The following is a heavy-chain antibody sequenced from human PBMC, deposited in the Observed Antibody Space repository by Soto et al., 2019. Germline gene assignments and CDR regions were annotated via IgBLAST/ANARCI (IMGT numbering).Heavy chain of an antibody. D-gene: IGHD3-10*01. CDR1: GFTFSNYW. CDR3: ARAGSHTTLFDY. CDR2: IKQDGTDK. Sequence: PGGSLRLSCAASGFTFSNYWMSWVRQTPGRGLGWVANIKQDGTDKYYVDSVRGRFTISRDNAKNSLYLQMNSLRAEDTAVYYCARAGSHTTLFDYWGQGTLVTVSS. V-gene: IGHV3-7*05. J-gene: IGHJ4*02.